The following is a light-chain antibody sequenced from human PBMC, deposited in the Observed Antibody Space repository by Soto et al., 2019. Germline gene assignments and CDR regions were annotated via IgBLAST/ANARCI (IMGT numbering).Light chain of an antibody. J-gene: IGLJ3*02. CDR2: EVS. CDR1: SSDIGVYNY. Sequence: QSALTQPASVSGSPGQSITISCTGTSSDIGVYNYVYWYQQHPGKAPKLVICEVSNRPSGVSSRFSGSKSGNTASLTISGLRAEDEADYYCTSFTTTNIWVFGGGTKLTVL. CDR3: TSFTTTNIWV. V-gene: IGLV2-14*01.